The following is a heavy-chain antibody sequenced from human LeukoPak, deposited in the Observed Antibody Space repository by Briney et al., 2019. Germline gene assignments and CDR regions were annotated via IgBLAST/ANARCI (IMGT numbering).Heavy chain of an antibody. Sequence: PGGSLRLSCAASGFTISSYAMHWVRQAPGKGLEWVAVISYDGSNKYYADSVKGRFTISRDNSKNTLYLQMNSLRAEDTVVYYCASTTYNWNDAYYYYGMDVWGKGTTVTVSS. CDR1: GFTISSYA. CDR2: ISYDGSNK. V-gene: IGHV3-30*04. CDR3: ASTTYNWNDAYYYYGMDV. D-gene: IGHD1-1*01. J-gene: IGHJ6*04.